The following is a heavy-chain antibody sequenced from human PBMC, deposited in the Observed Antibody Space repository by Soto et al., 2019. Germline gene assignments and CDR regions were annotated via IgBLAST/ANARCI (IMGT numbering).Heavy chain of an antibody. D-gene: IGHD6-13*01. J-gene: IGHJ5*02. CDR1: GGSISSGDYY. CDR2: IYYSGST. CDR3: ARVNEGYSSSWSTYNWFAP. V-gene: IGHV4-30-4*01. Sequence: QVQLQESGPGLVKPSQTLSLTCTVSGGSISSGDYYWSWLRQPPGKGLEWMGYIYYSGSTYYNPYLKSRVTIAVDTSKNQFSLKLSSVTAADTAVYYCARVNEGYSSSWSTYNWFAPWGQGTLVTVSS.